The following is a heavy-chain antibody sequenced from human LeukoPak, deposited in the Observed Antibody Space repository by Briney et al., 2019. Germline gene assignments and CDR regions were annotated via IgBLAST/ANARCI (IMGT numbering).Heavy chain of an antibody. V-gene: IGHV4-39*07. CDR2: IYYSGST. CDR3: ARDGYGSGSYTIDY. CDR1: GGSISSSSYY. Sequence: SETLSLTCTVSGGSISSSSYYWGWIRQPPGKGLEWIGSIYYSGSTYYNPSLKSRVTISVDTSKNQFSLKLSSVTAADTAVYYCARDGYGSGSYTIDYWGQGTLVTVSS. D-gene: IGHD3-10*01. J-gene: IGHJ4*02.